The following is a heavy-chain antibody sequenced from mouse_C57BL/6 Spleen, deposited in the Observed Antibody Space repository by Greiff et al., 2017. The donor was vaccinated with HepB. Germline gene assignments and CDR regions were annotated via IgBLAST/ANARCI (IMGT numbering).Heavy chain of an antibody. CDR3: ARGDYYGSSWGDYFDY. CDR1: GFNIKDYY. D-gene: IGHD1-1*01. V-gene: IGHV14-2*01. J-gene: IGHJ2*01. CDR2: IDPEDGET. Sequence: EVQLQQSGAELVKPGASVKLSCTASGFNIKDYYMHWVKQRTEQGLEWIGRIDPEDGETKYAPKFQGKATITADTSSNTAYLKLSSLTSEDTAVYYWARGDYYGSSWGDYFDYWGQGTTLTVSS.